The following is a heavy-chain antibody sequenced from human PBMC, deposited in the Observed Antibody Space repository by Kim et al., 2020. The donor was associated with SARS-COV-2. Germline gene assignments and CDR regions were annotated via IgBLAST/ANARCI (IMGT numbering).Heavy chain of an antibody. CDR2: INHSGST. Sequence: SETLSLTCAVYGGSFSGYYWSWIRQPPGKGLEWIGEINHSGSTNYNPSLKSRVTISVDTSKNQFSLKLSSVTAADTAVYYCARWGKRYYYDSSGYYQSGYYGMDVWGQGTTVTVSS. D-gene: IGHD3-22*01. CDR3: ARWGKRYYYDSSGYYQSGYYGMDV. J-gene: IGHJ6*02. CDR1: GGSFSGYY. V-gene: IGHV4-34*01.